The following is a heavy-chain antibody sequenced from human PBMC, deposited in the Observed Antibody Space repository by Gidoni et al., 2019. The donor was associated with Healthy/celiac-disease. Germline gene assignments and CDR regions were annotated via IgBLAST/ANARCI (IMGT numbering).Heavy chain of an antibody. J-gene: IGHJ4*02. CDR2: IYYSGST. CDR1: GGSISSYY. D-gene: IGHD6-13*01. Sequence: QVQLQESGPGLVKPSETLSLTCTVSGGSISSYYWSWIRQPPGKGLEWIGYIYYSGSTNYNPSLKSRVTISVDTSKNQFSLKLSSVTAADTAVYYCARVRSSSWSLFDYWGQGTLVTVSS. CDR3: ARVRSSSWSLFDY. V-gene: IGHV4-59*01.